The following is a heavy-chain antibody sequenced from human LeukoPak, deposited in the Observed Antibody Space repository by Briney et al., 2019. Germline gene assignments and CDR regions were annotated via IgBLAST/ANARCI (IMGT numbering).Heavy chain of an antibody. D-gene: IGHD3-22*01. CDR3: AKPYDSSLYTNLDY. J-gene: IGHJ4*02. V-gene: IGHV3-30-3*02. Sequence: PGGPLRLSRVASGFTFSTYAMHWVRQAPGKGLEWVTVISYDGSKKYYADSVKGRFTISRDNSKNTLYLQVDSLRPEDTAVYYCAKPYDSSLYTNLDYWGQGTLVTVSS. CDR2: ISYDGSKK. CDR1: GFTFSTYA.